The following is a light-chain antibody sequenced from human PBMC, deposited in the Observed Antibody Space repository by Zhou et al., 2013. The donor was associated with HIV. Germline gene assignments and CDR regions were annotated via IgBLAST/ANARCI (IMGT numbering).Light chain of an antibody. CDR1: QSVATN. Sequence: EIVMTQSPATLSVSPGERATLSCRASQSVATNLAWYQQKPGQAPRLLIYGASTRAIGVPARFSGSGSWTEFTLTISTMQSEDFAVYYCQQYHNWPPALTFGGGTEVEIK. CDR2: GAS. J-gene: IGKJ4*01. CDR3: QQYHNWPPALT. V-gene: IGKV3D-15*01.